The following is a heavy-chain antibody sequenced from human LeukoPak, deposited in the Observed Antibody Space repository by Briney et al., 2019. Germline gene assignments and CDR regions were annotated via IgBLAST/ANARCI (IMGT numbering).Heavy chain of an antibody. D-gene: IGHD4-17*01. CDR2: ISDDGRSK. CDR1: GFSFISYG. J-gene: IGHJ4*02. Sequence: GGSLRLSCAASGFSFISYGMHWVRQAPGKGLEWVGVISDDGRSKDYADSVKGRFTISRDNSKDTLYLQMNSLRDEDTAVYYCAKRPSDYGDYVTYFDYWGQGTLVTVSS. V-gene: IGHV3-30*18. CDR3: AKRPSDYGDYVTYFDY.